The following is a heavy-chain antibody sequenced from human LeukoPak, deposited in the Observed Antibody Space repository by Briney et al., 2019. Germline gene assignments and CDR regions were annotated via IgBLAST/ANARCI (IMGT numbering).Heavy chain of an antibody. CDR1: GFTFSSYS. CDR2: ISSSSSYI. D-gene: IGHD3-22*01. V-gene: IGHV3-21*01. J-gene: IGHJ3*02. CDR3: AREATYYYDSKADFDI. Sequence: GGSLRLSCAASGFTFSSYSMNWVRQAPGKGLEWVSSISSSSSYIYYADSVKGRFTISRDNAKNSLYLQMNSLRAEDTAVYYCAREATYYYDSKADFDIWGQGTMVTVSS.